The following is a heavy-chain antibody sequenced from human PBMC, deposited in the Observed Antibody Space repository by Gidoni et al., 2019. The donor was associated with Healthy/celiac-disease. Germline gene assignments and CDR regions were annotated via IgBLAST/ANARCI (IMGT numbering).Heavy chain of an antibody. D-gene: IGHD6-19*01. J-gene: IGHJ3*02. CDR2: ISAYNGNT. CDR3: ARDRILNSSGLCLCDAFDI. Sequence: QVQLVQSGAEVKKPGASVKVSCKASGYTCTSYGISWVRQAPGQGLEWMGWISAYNGNTNYAQKLQGRVTMTTDTSTSTAYMELRSLRSDDTAVYYCARDRILNSSGLCLCDAFDIWGQGTMVTVSS. V-gene: IGHV1-18*01. CDR1: GYTCTSYG.